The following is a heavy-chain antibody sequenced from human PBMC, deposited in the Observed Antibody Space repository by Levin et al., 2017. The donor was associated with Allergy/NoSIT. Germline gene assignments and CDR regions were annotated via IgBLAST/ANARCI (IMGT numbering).Heavy chain of an antibody. Sequence: SETLSLTCAVSGGSISSNNWWSWVRQPPGKGLEWIGEIYHSGSTNYNPSLKSRVTISVDKSKNQFSLKLSSVTAADTAVYYCARDHGDSEIGYYFDYWGQGTLVTVSS. J-gene: IGHJ4*02. V-gene: IGHV4-4*02. CDR2: IYHSGST. CDR3: ARDHGDSEIGYYFDY. CDR1: GGSISSNNW. D-gene: IGHD7-27*01.